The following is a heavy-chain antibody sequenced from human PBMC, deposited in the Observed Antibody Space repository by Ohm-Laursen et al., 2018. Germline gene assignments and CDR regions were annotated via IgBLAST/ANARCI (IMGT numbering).Heavy chain of an antibody. CDR1: GFTFSSYA. J-gene: IGHJ6*02. D-gene: IGHD3-10*01. Sequence: SLRLSCTASGFTFSSYAMSWVRQAPGKGLEWVSSISGSGGSKYYADSVKGRFTISRDNAKNSLYLQMNSLRAEDTALYYCAKDSSGGYYGMHVWGQGTTVTVSS. CDR3: AKDSSGGYYGMHV. V-gene: IGHV3-23*01. CDR2: ISGSGGSK.